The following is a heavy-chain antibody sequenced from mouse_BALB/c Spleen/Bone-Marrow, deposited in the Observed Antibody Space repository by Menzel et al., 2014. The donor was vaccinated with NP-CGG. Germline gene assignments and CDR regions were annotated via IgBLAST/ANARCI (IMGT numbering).Heavy chain of an antibody. Sequence: LMESGAELVCPGTSVTVSCKASGYAFTNYLIEWFKQRPGQGLEWIGRINPGIGGTTYNAKFKGKATLTEDKSSTTAYMQLSSLTSDDSAVYFCARFTRY. CDR1: GYAFTNYL. CDR3: ARFTRY. J-gene: IGHJ1*01. V-gene: IGHV1-54*01. CDR2: INPGIGGT.